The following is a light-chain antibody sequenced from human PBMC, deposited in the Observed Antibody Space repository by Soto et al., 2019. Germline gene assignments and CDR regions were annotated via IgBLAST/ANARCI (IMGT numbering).Light chain of an antibody. V-gene: IGKV3D-11*02. CDR3: QHRRHWHYLT. CDR1: KSVSTY. CDR2: HAS. J-gene: IGKJ4*01. Sequence: DIVLTQSPATLPLSPGERATLSCRASKSVSTYLAWYHHKPGEAPRLLINHASNRATGIPDRFSGSGAGTAFTLIPSSIEPEDFAVYYCQHRRHWHYLTFGVGTKMEIK.